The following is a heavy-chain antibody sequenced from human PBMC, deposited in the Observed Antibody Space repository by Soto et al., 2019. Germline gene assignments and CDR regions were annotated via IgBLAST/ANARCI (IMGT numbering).Heavy chain of an antibody. D-gene: IGHD3-22*01. CDR1: GYSFINYG. V-gene: IGHV1-18*01. CDR3: ARDRDSSGSLSGY. CDR2: ITTYNGKA. J-gene: IGHJ4*02. Sequence: GASVKVSCKVSGYSFINYGISWGRHAPGQGLEWMGGITTYNGKANYAQKFQGRVTMTTDTSTSIAYMELRSLRSDDTAVYYCARDRDSSGSLSGYWGQGTLVTVSS.